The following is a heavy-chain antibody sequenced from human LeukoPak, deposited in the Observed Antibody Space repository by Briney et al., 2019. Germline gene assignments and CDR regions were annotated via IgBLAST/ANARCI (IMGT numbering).Heavy chain of an antibody. Sequence: SETLSLTCTVSGGSISSYYWSWIRQPAGRGLEWIGRIYTSGSTNYNPSLKSRVTMSVDTSKNQFSLKLSSVTAADTAVYYCARDHDSNDAFDIWGQGTMVTVSS. J-gene: IGHJ3*02. CDR1: GGSISSYY. CDR2: IYTSGST. V-gene: IGHV4-4*07. CDR3: ARDHDSNDAFDI. D-gene: IGHD1-1*01.